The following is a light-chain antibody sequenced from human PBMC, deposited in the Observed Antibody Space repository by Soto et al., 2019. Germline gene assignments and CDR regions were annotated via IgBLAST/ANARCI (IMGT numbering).Light chain of an antibody. J-gene: IGKJ1*01. CDR1: QSVSTW. CDR2: GAS. Sequence: DIQMTQSPSTLSASVGDRVTVTCRASQSVSTWLAWYQQKPGEAPKLLIYGASRLQSGVPSRFSGSGPVTEFTLTITSLQPDDFATYYCQQYETYPYTFGQGTRVEIK. V-gene: IGKV1-5*03. CDR3: QQYETYPYT.